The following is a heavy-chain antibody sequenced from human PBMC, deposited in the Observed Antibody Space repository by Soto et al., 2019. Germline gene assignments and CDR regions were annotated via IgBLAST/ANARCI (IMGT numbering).Heavy chain of an antibody. Sequence: QVQLVQSGAEVKKPGSSVKVSCKASGGTFSRYSITWVRQAPGHGLEWIGRIIPIIGLRTYAQKFQGGVTITADESTSTAYMELSSLRSDDPAVYYCAREDRDRETGLVPAAIDGMDGWGQGTTVTVSS. D-gene: IGHD2-2*01. V-gene: IGHV1-69*08. J-gene: IGHJ6*02. CDR2: IIPIIGLR. CDR3: AREDRDRETGLVPAAIDGMDG. CDR1: GGTFSRYS.